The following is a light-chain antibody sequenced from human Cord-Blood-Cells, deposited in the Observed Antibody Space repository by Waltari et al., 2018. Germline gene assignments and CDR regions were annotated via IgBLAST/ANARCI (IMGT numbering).Light chain of an antibody. CDR3: SSYTSSSTLGV. J-gene: IGLJ3*02. CDR1: SSDVGGYNY. Sequence: QSALTQPASVSGSPGQSITISCTGTSSDVGGYNYVSWYQQHPGKAPKLMIYDVSNRPSGVFIRCSGSKSGNTASLTISGLQAEDEADYYCSSYTSSSTLGVFGGGTKLTVL. CDR2: DVS. V-gene: IGLV2-14*01.